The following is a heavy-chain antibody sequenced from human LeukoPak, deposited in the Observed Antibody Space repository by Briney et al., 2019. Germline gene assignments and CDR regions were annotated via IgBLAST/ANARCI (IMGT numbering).Heavy chain of an antibody. CDR3: ARPGRAGIAAVPFDY. Sequence: SETLSLTCTVSGGSISSYYWSWIRQPPGKGLEWIGYIYYSGSTNYNPSLKSRVTISVDTSKNQFSLKLSSVTAADTAVYYCARPGRAGIAAVPFDYWGQGTLVTVCS. D-gene: IGHD6-13*01. CDR1: GGSISSYY. V-gene: IGHV4-59*08. J-gene: IGHJ4*02. CDR2: IYYSGST.